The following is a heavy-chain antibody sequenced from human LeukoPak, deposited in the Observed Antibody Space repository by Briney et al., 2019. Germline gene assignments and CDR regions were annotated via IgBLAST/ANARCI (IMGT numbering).Heavy chain of an antibody. CDR1: GYTFTSYA. J-gene: IGHJ6*02. D-gene: IGHD2-2*01. V-gene: IGHV7-4-1*02. CDR2: INTNTGNP. CDR3: ASQVVPAAMGYYGMDV. Sequence: GASVKVSCKASGYTFTSYAMNWVRQAPGQGLEWMGWINTNTGNPTYAQGFTGRFVFSLDTSVSTAYLQISSLKAEDTAVYYCASQVVPAAMGYYGMDVWGQGTTVTVSS.